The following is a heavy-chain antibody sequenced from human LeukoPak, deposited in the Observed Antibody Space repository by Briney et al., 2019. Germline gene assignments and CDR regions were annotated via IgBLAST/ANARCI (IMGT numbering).Heavy chain of an antibody. D-gene: IGHD3-16*01. Sequence: GGSLRLSCVASGFSFSNYGMHWVRQAPGKGLEWVAFVQDDGSNKYYADSVKGRFTISRDNSNNTLYLQMNSLRAGDTAVYYCRDVFDYWGQGTLVTVSS. CDR2: VQDDGSNK. J-gene: IGHJ4*02. CDR1: GFSFSNYG. CDR3: RDVFDY. V-gene: IGHV3-30*02.